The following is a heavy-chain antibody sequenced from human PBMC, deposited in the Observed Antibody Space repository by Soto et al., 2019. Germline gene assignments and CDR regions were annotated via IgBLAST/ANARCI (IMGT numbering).Heavy chain of an antibody. CDR1: GFSLSTSGVG. D-gene: IGHD3-9*01. Sequence: QITLKESGPTLVRPTQTLTLTCAFSGFSLSTSGVGVGWIRQPPGKALEWLAVIYWEDSKHSSPTLRRRLTTTNHTSKHQVVLTMTNMDPMDTGTYYCAHKGPEDWPLDYWGQGTLVTVSS. J-gene: IGHJ4*02. CDR3: AHKGPEDWPLDY. CDR2: IYWEDSK. V-gene: IGHV2-5*02.